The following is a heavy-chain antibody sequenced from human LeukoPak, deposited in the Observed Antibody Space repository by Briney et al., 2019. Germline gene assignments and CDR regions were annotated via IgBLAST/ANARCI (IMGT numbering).Heavy chain of an antibody. CDR3: ARGRITGVGVAALDYYFMDL. CDR2: IIPMLGTT. CDR1: GGTFSNYA. Sequence: SVKVFCKTSGGTFSNYALSWVRQAPGQGLEWMGGIIPMLGTTHYAQQFQGRVLLTADESTTTAYMELNRLKSEDTAAYYCARGRITGVGVAALDYYFMDLWGKGTTVIVSS. J-gene: IGHJ6*03. D-gene: IGHD1-26*01. V-gene: IGHV1-69*01.